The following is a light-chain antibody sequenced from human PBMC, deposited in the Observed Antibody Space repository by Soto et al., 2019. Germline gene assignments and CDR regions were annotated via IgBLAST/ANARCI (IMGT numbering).Light chain of an antibody. CDR3: QQYKNWPPLT. CDR2: GAF. J-gene: IGKJ4*01. CDR1: QSVTYN. V-gene: IGKV3-15*01. Sequence: EIVMTQSPATLSVSPGGTATLSCRASQSVTYNLAWYHQKPGQGPRLLIYGAFTRATVIPARFSGSGSGTEFTLTIRSLQSEDFAVYYCQQYKNWPPLTFGGGTKVEIK.